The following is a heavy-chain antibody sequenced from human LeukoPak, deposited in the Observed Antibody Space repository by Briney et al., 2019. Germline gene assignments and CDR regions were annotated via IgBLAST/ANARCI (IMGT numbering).Heavy chain of an antibody. Sequence: GGSLRLSCAASGFTFSSYGMHWVRQAPGKGLEWVAVIWYDGSNKYYADSVKGRFTISRDNSKNTLYLQMNSLRAEDTAVYYCARALSGYDSDYYFDYWGQGTLVTVSS. CDR3: ARALSGYDSDYYFDY. D-gene: IGHD5-12*01. CDR2: IWYDGSNK. J-gene: IGHJ4*02. V-gene: IGHV3-33*01. CDR1: GFTFSSYG.